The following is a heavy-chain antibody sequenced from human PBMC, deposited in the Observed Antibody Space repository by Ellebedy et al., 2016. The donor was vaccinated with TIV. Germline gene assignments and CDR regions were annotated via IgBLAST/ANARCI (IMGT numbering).Heavy chain of an antibody. D-gene: IGHD4-11*01. J-gene: IGHJ5*02. Sequence: SETLSLTXTVSGGSISSYYWGWIRQPPGKGLEWIGSIYYSGSTYYNPSLKSRVTISVDTSKNQFSLKLSSVTAADTAVYYCAKDYSIPGWFDPWGQGNLVTVSS. V-gene: IGHV4-39*02. CDR2: IYYSGST. CDR3: AKDYSIPGWFDP. CDR1: GGSISSYY.